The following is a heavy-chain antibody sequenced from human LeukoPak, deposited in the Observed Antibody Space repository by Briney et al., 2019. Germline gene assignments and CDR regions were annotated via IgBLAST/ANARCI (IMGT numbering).Heavy chain of an antibody. J-gene: IGHJ3*02. CDR2: ISAYNGNT. Sequence: AASVTVSCKVSGYTFTSYGISWVRQAPGQGLEWMGWISAYNGNTNYAQKLQGRVTMTTDTSTSTAYMQLRSLRSDDTAVYSCARGIRITMVRGVKNDAFDIWGQGTMVTVSS. CDR3: ARGIRITMVRGVKNDAFDI. D-gene: IGHD3-10*01. V-gene: IGHV1-18*01. CDR1: GYTFTSYG.